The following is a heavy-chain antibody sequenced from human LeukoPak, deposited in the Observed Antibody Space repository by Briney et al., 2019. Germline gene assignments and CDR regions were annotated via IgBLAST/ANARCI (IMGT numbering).Heavy chain of an antibody. CDR1: GFTFSSHA. J-gene: IGHJ4*02. V-gene: IGHV3-23*01. Sequence: GGSLRLSCAASGFTFSSHAMSWVRQAPGKGLEWVTVISGSGVGTYYGDSVKGRFTISRDNSENTVYLHMSSLRAEDTAVYYCAKDRVQLGFDYWGQGTLVTVSS. D-gene: IGHD5-18*01. CDR3: AKDRVQLGFDY. CDR2: ISGSGVGT.